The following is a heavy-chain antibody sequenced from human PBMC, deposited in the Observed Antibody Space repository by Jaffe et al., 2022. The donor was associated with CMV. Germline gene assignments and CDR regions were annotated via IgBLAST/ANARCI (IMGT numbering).Heavy chain of an antibody. CDR1: GYTFTGYY. J-gene: IGHJ6*02. D-gene: IGHD3-10*01. Sequence: QVQLVQSGAEVKKPGASVKVSCKASGYTFTGYYMHWVRQAPGQGLEWMGWINPNSGGTNYAQKFQGRVTMTRDTSISTAYMELSRLRSDDTAVYYCATEYYYGSGSYYNPLVGSYGMDVWGQGTTVTVSS. CDR3: ATEYYYGSGSYYNPLVGSYGMDV. CDR2: INPNSGGT. V-gene: IGHV1-2*02.